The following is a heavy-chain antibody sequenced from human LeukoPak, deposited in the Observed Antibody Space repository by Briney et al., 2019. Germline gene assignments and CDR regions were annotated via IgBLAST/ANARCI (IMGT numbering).Heavy chain of an antibody. CDR3: ASLIRGRRAPHSNASMIVVAQSDY. Sequence: SETLTLTCAVYGGSFSGYYWSWIRQPPGKGLEWIGEINHSGSTNYNPSLESRVTISVDTSQTQFTPKLTSATAAHTALYYCASLIRGRRAPHSNASMIVVAQSDYCGQATLVTVSS. V-gene: IGHV4-34*01. D-gene: IGHD3-22*01. CDR1: GGSFSGYY. CDR2: INHSGST. J-gene: IGHJ4*02.